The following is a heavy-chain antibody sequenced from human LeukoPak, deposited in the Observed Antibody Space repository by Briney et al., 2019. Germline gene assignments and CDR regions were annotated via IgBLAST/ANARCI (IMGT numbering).Heavy chain of an antibody. J-gene: IGHJ5*02. Sequence: PGGSLRLSCAASGFTFSSYSMNWVRQAPGKGLEWVSYISSSSSTIYYADSVKGRFTISRDNAKNSLYLQMNSLRAEDTAVYYCARDWSTTVTTRNWFDPWGQGTLVTVSS. CDR1: GFTFSSYS. CDR2: ISSSSSTI. V-gene: IGHV3-48*01. D-gene: IGHD4-17*01. CDR3: ARDWSTTVTTRNWFDP.